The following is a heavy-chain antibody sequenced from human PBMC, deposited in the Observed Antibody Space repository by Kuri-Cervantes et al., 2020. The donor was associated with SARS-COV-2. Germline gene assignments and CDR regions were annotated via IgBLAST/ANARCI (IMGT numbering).Heavy chain of an antibody. D-gene: IGHD5-18*01. Sequence: GGSLRLSCAASGFTISSYSMNWVRQAPGKGLEWVSSISSSSSYIYYADSVKGRFTISRDNAKNSLYLQMNSLRPEDTAVYYCARVHSYGPQDYYYYGMDVWGQGTTVTVSS. CDR1: GFTISSYS. CDR3: ARVHSYGPQDYYYYGMDV. J-gene: IGHJ6*02. CDR2: ISSSSSYI. V-gene: IGHV3-21*01.